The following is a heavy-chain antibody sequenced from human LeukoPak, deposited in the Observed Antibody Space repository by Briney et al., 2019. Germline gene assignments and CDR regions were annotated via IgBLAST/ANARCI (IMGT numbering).Heavy chain of an antibody. CDR2: ISSSSSTI. CDR3: ARDRRNHREWFDP. V-gene: IGHV3-48*01. CDR1: GFTFSSYS. D-gene: IGHD1-14*01. J-gene: IGHJ5*02. Sequence: PGGSLRLSCAASGFTFSSYSMNWVRQAPGKWLEWVSYISSSSSTIYYADSVKGRFTISRDNAKNSLYLQMNSLRAEDTAVYYCARDRRNHREWFDPWGQGTLVTVSS.